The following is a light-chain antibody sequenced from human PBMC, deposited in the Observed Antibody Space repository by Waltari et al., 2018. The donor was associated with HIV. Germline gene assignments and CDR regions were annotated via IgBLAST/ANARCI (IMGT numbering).Light chain of an antibody. CDR2: KDT. Sequence: QSVLTQPPSASGAPGQRVTISCSGSSSNIENDNVYWYQQFPGAAPKLLIYKDTQRPSGVPDRFTGSKPGTSASLAIGGLRSDDEADYYCVGWDSRLRGYVFGAGTKVTVL. V-gene: IGLV1-47*01. CDR3: VGWDSRLRGYV. J-gene: IGLJ1*01. CDR1: SSNIENDN.